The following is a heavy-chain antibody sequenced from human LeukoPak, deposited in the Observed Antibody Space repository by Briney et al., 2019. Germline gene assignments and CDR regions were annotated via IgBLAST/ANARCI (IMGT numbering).Heavy chain of an antibody. CDR3: ARVKIPRPGDSSDSGAFDI. CDR1: GGSISSSSYY. D-gene: IGHD3-22*01. Sequence: SETLSLTCTVSGGSISSSSYYWGWIRQPPGKGLEWIGSIYYSGSTYYNPSLKSRVTISVDTSKNQFSLKLSSVTAADTAVYYCARVKIPRPGDSSDSGAFDIWGQGTMVTVSS. J-gene: IGHJ3*02. CDR2: IYYSGST. V-gene: IGHV4-39*07.